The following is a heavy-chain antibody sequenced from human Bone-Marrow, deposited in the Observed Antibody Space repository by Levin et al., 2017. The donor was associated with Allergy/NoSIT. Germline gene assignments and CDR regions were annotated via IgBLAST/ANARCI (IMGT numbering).Heavy chain of an antibody. CDR1: GDSINNYY. V-gene: IGHV4-59*01. CDR2: IYSTGGT. CDR3: ATYEKGNGGKGS. J-gene: IGHJ5*02. D-gene: IGHD2-15*01. Sequence: SQTLSLTCTVSGDSINNYYWTWIRQPPGKGLEWIGYIYSTGGTNYNPSLRSRVTISVDMSKNQYSLQLNSVTAADTAVYYCATYEKGNGGKGSWGQGTLVTVSS.